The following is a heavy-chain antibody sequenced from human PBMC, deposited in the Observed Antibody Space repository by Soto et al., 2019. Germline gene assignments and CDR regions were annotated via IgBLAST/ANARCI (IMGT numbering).Heavy chain of an antibody. CDR2: IIPIFGTA. CDR1: GGTFSSYA. D-gene: IGHD3-3*01. V-gene: IGHV1-69*06. J-gene: IGHJ6*02. Sequence: SVKVSCKASGGTFSSYAISWVRQAPGQGLEWMGGIIPIFGTANYAQKFQGRVTITADKSTSTAYMELSSLRSEDTAVYYCARDSGGITIFGVVTRPPYGMDVWGQGTTVTVSS. CDR3: ARDSGGITIFGVVTRPPYGMDV.